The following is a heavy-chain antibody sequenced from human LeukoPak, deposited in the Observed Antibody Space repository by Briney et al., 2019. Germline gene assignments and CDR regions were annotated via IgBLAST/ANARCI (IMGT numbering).Heavy chain of an antibody. Sequence: SETLSLTCTVSGGSISSYYWSWIRQPPGKGLEWIGYIYYSGSTNYNPSLKSRVTISVDTSKNQFSLKLSSVTAADTAVYYCNVVVPAAIPTYYWGQGTLVTVSS. V-gene: IGHV4-59*12. D-gene: IGHD2-2*01. CDR1: GGSISSYY. CDR3: NVVVPAAIPTYY. J-gene: IGHJ4*02. CDR2: IYYSGST.